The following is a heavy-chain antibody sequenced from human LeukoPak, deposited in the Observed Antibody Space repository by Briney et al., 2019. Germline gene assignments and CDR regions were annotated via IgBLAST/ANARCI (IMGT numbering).Heavy chain of an antibody. CDR1: GYTFTSYY. CDR3: ARGNGVTSGSIWSSQYYYYYYMDV. J-gene: IGHJ6*03. Sequence: ASVKVSCKASGYTFTSYYMHWVRQAPGQGLEWMGWINPNSGGTNYAQKFQGRVTMTRDTSISTAYMELNRLRSDDTAVYYCARGNGVTSGSIWSSQYYYYYYMDVWGKGTTVTVSS. V-gene: IGHV1-2*02. D-gene: IGHD6-25*01. CDR2: INPNSGGT.